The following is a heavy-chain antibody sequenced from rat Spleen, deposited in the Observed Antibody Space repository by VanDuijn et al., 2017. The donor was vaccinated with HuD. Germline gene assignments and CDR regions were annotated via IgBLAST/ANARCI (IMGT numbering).Heavy chain of an antibody. V-gene: IGHV5-22*01. CDR2: ISYEGSST. J-gene: IGHJ2*01. CDR3: TRERGLLIQW. D-gene: IGHD1-1*01. CDR1: GFTFSDYY. Sequence: EVQLVESDGGLVQPGRSLKLSCAASGFTFSDYYMAWVRQAPAKGLEWVATISYEGSSTYYGDSVKGRFTISRDNAKNTLYLQMNSLRSEDTATYYCTRERGLLIQWRGQGVMVTVSS.